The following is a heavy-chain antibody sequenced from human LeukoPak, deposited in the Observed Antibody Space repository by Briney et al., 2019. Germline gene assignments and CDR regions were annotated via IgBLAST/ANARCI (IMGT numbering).Heavy chain of an antibody. CDR2: IYTSGST. CDR3: ARDRLERYFDWSYWYFDL. Sequence: SETLSLTCTVSGGSISSYYWSWIRQPAGKGLGWIGRIYTSGSTNYNPSLKSRVTMSVDTSKNQFSLKLSSVTAADMAVYYCARDRLERYFDWSYWYFDLWGRGTLATVSS. CDR1: GGSISSYY. J-gene: IGHJ2*01. V-gene: IGHV4-4*07. D-gene: IGHD3-9*01.